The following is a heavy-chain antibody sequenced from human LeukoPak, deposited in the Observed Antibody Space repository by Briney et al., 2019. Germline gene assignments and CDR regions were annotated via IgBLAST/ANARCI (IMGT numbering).Heavy chain of an antibody. CDR3: ARHASEYSSSSWLDP. D-gene: IGHD6-6*01. CDR2: IYPGDSDT. J-gene: IGHJ5*02. Sequence: GESLKISCKGSGYSFTTYWIVWVRQMPGEGLEWMGIIYPGDSDTRYSPSFQGQVTISADKSINTAYLQWSSLKASDTATYYCARHASEYSSSSWLDPWGQGTLVTVSS. CDR1: GYSFTTYW. V-gene: IGHV5-51*01.